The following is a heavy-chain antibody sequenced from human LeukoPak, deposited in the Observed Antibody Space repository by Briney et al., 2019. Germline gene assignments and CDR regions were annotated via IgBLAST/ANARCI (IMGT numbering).Heavy chain of an antibody. CDR2: ISAYNGNT. CDR1: GYTFTSYG. Sequence: ASVKFSCKASGYTFTSYGISWVREAPGQGLEWMGWISAYNGNTNYAQKLQGRVTMTTDTSTSTAYMELRSLRSDDTAVYYCARAAATRWFDPWGQGTLVTVSS. CDR3: ARAAATRWFDP. V-gene: IGHV1-18*01. J-gene: IGHJ5*02.